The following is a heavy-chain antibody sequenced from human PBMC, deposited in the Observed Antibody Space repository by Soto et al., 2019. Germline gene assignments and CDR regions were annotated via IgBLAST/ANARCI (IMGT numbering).Heavy chain of an antibody. D-gene: IGHD3-3*01. CDR1: GGSISSGGYY. Sequence: QVQLQESGPGLVKPSQTLSLTCTVSGGSISSGGYYWSWIRQHPGKGLEWIGYIYYSGSTYYNPSLKSRVTISVDTSKNQFSLKLSSVTAADTAVYYCARFGVVIINGYGMDVWGQGTTVTVSS. J-gene: IGHJ6*02. CDR2: IYYSGST. CDR3: ARFGVVIINGYGMDV. V-gene: IGHV4-31*03.